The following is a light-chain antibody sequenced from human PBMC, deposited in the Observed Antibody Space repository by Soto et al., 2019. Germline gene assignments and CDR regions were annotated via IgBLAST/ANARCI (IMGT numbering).Light chain of an antibody. Sequence: DIQMTQSLTSLSASVGDRVIITCRANQGISNYLAWYQQKPGTVPKLLIYAASTLQSGVPSRFSGSGSGTDVTLTISSLQPEDVATYYCQKYNSALLTFGGGTKVEIK. CDR1: QGISNY. CDR2: AAS. CDR3: QKYNSALLT. J-gene: IGKJ4*01. V-gene: IGKV1-27*01.